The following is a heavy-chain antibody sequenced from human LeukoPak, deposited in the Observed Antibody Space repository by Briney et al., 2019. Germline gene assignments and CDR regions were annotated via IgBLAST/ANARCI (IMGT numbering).Heavy chain of an antibody. V-gene: IGHV3-23*01. Sequence: GGSLRLSCAASGFTFSSYAISWVRQAPGKGLEWVSAISGSGDSTYYSDSVKGRFTISRDNSKNTLYVQMNSLRAEDTAVYYCAKPLVSDYYDRSGYWGYWGQGTLVTVSS. J-gene: IGHJ4*02. CDR1: GFTFSSYA. CDR3: AKPLVSDYYDRSGYWGY. CDR2: ISGSGDST. D-gene: IGHD3-22*01.